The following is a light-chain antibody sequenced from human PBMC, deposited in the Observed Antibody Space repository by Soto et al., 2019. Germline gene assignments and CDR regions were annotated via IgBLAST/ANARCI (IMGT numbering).Light chain of an antibody. V-gene: IGKV3-20*01. CDR3: QQYDT. J-gene: IGKJ2*01. Sequence: IVLTPSPGPLSSSPGERDTLSCRASQSVSRSDLAWYQQKPGKAPSLLIDSASSRATGIPDRFSGSGSGTDFTLTISRLEGEDFAVYYCQQYDTLGQGTKLEIK. CDR2: SAS. CDR1: QSVSRSD.